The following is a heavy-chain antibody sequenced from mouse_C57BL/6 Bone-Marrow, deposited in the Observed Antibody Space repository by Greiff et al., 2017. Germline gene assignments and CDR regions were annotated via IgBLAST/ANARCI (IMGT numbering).Heavy chain of an antibody. CDR3: AREGDDMFAY. J-gene: IGHJ3*01. D-gene: IGHD2-3*01. CDR1: GYTFTDYN. V-gene: IGHV1-18*01. CDR2: INPNNGGT. Sequence: VQLQQSGPELVKPGASVKISCKASGYTFTDYNMDWVKQSHGKSLEWIGDINPNNGGTIYNQKFKGKATLTVDKSSSTAYMELRSLTSEDTAVYYCAREGDDMFAYWGQGTLVTVSA.